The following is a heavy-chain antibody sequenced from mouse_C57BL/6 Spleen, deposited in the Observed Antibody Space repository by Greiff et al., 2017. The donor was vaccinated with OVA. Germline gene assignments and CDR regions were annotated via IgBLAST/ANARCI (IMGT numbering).Heavy chain of an antibody. Sequence: EVKLMESEGGLVQPGSSMKLSCTASGFTFSDYYMAWVRQVPEKGLEWVANINYDGSSTYYLDSLKSRFIISRDNAKNILYLQMSSLKSEDTATYYCAREDGSSYVWYFDVWGTGTTVTVSS. CDR2: INYDGSST. D-gene: IGHD1-1*01. CDR1: GFTFSDYY. V-gene: IGHV5-16*01. CDR3: AREDGSSYVWYFDV. J-gene: IGHJ1*03.